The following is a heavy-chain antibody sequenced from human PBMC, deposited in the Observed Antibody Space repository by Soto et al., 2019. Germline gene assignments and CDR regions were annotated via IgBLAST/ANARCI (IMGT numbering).Heavy chain of an antibody. D-gene: IGHD1-7*01. V-gene: IGHV1-8*01. Sequence: AASVKVSCKASGYSLTNYDIHWVRQATGQGLEWMGRKNPNSGNTGYAEKFQGRVTMTRNTSIGTDYMELSSLRSEDTAVYYCARGDGNFHDAFDIWGQGTMVTVSS. CDR1: GYSLTNYD. CDR2: KNPNSGNT. CDR3: ARGDGNFHDAFDI. J-gene: IGHJ3*02.